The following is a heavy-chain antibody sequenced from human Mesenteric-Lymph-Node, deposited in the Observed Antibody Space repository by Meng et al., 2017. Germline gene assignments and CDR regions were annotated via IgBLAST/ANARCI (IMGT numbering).Heavy chain of an antibody. Sequence: SETLSLTCIVSGYSISSGYYWGWIRQPPGKGLEWIGSIYHSGSTYYNPSLKSRVTISVDTSKNQFSLKLSSVTAADTAVYYCARERLTYYYDSSGYYFRNYYGMDVWGQGTTVTVSS. J-gene: IGHJ6*02. CDR3: ARERLTYYYDSSGYYFRNYYGMDV. D-gene: IGHD3-22*01. V-gene: IGHV4-38-2*02. CDR2: IYHSGST. CDR1: GYSISSGYY.